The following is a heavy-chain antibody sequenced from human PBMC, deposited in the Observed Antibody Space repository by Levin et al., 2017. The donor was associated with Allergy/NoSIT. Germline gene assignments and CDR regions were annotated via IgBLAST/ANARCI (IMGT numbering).Heavy chain of an antibody. CDR1: GFTFTNAW. CDR3: TTVASGYYYSDY. CDR2: IKSNADGGTA. V-gene: IGHV3-15*01. Sequence: GGSPRLSCAASGFTFTNAWMSWVRQAPGKGLEWVGRIKSNADGGTADYAAPVKGRFTISRDDSKNTLYLQMNSLKTEDTAFYYCTTVASGYYYSDYWGQGTLVTVSS. D-gene: IGHD3-22*01. J-gene: IGHJ4*02.